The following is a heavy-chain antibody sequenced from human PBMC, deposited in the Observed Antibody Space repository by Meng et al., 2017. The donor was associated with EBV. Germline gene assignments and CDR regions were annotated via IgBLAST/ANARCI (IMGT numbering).Heavy chain of an antibody. CDR2: IIPILGIA. V-gene: IGHV1-69*10. J-gene: IGHJ4*02. Sequence: QVQLVQSGAEGKKPGSLVKVSCKASGGTFSSYAISWVRQAPGQGLEWMGGIIPILGIANYAQKFQGRVTITADKSTSTAYMELSSLRSEDTAVYYCARERPGGMATTPYFDYWGQGTLVTVSS. CDR3: ARERPGGMATTPYFDY. D-gene: IGHD5-24*01. CDR1: GGTFSSYA.